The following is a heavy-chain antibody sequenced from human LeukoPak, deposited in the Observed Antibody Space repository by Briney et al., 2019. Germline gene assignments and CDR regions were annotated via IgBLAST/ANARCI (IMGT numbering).Heavy chain of an antibody. CDR2: INHSGST. J-gene: IGHJ5*02. V-gene: IGHV4-34*01. D-gene: IGHD5-18*01. CDR3: ARRSGGYSYGYNWFDP. CDR1: GGSFSGYY. Sequence: PSETLSLTCAVYGGSFSGYYWSWIRQPPGKGLEWIGEINHSGSTNYNPSLKSRVTISVDTSKNQFSLKLSSVTAADTAVYYCARRSGGYSYGYNWFDPWGQGTLVTVSS.